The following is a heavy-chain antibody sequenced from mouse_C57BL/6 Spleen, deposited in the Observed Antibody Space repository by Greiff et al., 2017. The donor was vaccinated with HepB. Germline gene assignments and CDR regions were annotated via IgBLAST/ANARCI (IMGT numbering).Heavy chain of an antibody. CDR2: INPGSGGT. D-gene: IGHD4-1*01. Sequence: VQLQQSGAELVRPGTSVKVSCKASGYAFTNYLIEWVKQRPGQGLEWIGVINPGSGGTNYNEKFKGKATLTADKSSSTAYMQLSSLTSEDSAVYFCARRLVYYYAMDYWGQGTSVTVSS. V-gene: IGHV1-54*01. CDR1: GYAFTNYL. CDR3: ARRLVYYYAMDY. J-gene: IGHJ4*01.